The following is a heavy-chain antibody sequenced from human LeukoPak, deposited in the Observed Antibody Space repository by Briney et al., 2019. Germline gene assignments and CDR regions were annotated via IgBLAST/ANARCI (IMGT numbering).Heavy chain of an antibody. J-gene: IGHJ4*02. D-gene: IGHD4-17*01. Sequence: GGSLRLSCAASGFTFSSYTISWVCQAPGKGLEWVSAISRSGDNTYYADSVEGRFTISRDNSKNTLYLQMNSLRAEDTAVFYCARLYGDHGDSWGQGTLVTVSS. CDR3: ARLYGDHGDS. CDR2: ISRSGDNT. CDR1: GFTFSSYT. V-gene: IGHV3-23*01.